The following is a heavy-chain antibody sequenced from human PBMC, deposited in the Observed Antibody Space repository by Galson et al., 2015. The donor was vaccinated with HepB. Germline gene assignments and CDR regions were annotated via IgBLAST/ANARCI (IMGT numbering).Heavy chain of an antibody. CDR1: GFTFSSYS. D-gene: IGHD3-3*01. CDR3: ARGELRFFSGYNWFDP. Sequence: SLRLSCAASGFTFSSYSMNWVRQAPGKGLEWVSYISSSSSTIYYADSVKGRFTISRDNAKNSLYLQMNSLRAEDTAVYYCARGELRFFSGYNWFDPWGQGTLVTVSS. V-gene: IGHV3-48*01. J-gene: IGHJ5*02. CDR2: ISSSSSTI.